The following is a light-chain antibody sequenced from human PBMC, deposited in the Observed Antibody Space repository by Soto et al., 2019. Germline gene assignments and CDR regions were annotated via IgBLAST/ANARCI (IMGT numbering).Light chain of an antibody. V-gene: IGKV3-15*01. CDR1: QVFSGY. CDR2: VAS. J-gene: IGKJ1*01. Sequence: EMVMTQSPATLSLSPGKRATLSGRPSQVFSGYLPWYQQKPGQPPRLLIYVASTRAAGIPARFSGSGSGTEFTLTISSLQSEDFAVYYCQQYKDWPPRFGQGTKVEIK. CDR3: QQYKDWPPR.